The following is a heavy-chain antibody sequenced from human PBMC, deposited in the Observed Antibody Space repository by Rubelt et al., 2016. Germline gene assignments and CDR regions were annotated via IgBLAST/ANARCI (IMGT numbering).Heavy chain of an antibody. CDR1: GGSISSSSYY. Sequence: QLQLQESGPGLVKPSETLSLTCTVSGGSISSSSYYWGWIRQPPGKGLEWIGSIYYSGSTYYNPSLKSRVPISGDTSKNQFSLKLSSVTAADTAVYYCARGRFLEWLPPDYWGQGTLVTVSS. V-gene: IGHV4-39*01. CDR3: ARGRFLEWLPPDY. D-gene: IGHD3-3*01. CDR2: IYYSGST. J-gene: IGHJ4*02.